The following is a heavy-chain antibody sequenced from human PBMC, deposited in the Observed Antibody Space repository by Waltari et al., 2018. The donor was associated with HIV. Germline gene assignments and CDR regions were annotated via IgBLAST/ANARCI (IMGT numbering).Heavy chain of an antibody. CDR2: ISSISSYI. CDR1: GFNFSSYS. CDR3: ARDGSRWQPGDGMDV. J-gene: IGHJ6*02. D-gene: IGHD1-26*01. Sequence: EVQLVESGGGLVKPGGSLRLSCAASGFNFSSYSMNWVRQAPGKGRAWVSSISSISSYIYYADAVKGLFTISRDNAKNSLYLQMNSLRAEDTAVYYCARDGSRWQPGDGMDVWGQGTTVTVSS. V-gene: IGHV3-21*01.